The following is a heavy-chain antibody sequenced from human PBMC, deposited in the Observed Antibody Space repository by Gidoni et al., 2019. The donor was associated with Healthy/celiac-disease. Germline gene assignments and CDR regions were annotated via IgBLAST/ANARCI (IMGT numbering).Heavy chain of an antibody. D-gene: IGHD3-22*01. CDR1: GLTFSRYA. CDR3: AKRHLYYYDSSGIDY. J-gene: IGHJ4*02. CDR2: ISGSGGST. Sequence: EVQLLESGGGLVQPGGSLRLSCAASGLTFSRYAMSCVRQATGKWLEWVSAISGSGGSTYYADSVKGRFTISRDNSKNTLYLQMNSLRAEDTAVYYCAKRHLYYYDSSGIDYWGQGTLVTVSS. V-gene: IGHV3-23*01.